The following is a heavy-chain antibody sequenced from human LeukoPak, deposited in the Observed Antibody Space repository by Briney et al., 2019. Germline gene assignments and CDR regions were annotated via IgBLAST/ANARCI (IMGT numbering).Heavy chain of an antibody. CDR1: GGSFSSYY. J-gene: IGHJ4*01. V-gene: IGHV4-59*01. CDR3: AGGMTTVTRFDY. D-gene: IGHD4-17*01. CDR2: MYYSGST. Sequence: SETPSLTCTVSGGSFSSYYWSWIRQPPGKGLEWIGYMYYSGSTNYNPSLKSRVTISVDTSKNQFSLKLSSVTAADTAVYYCAGGMTTVTRFDYWGQGTLVTVSS.